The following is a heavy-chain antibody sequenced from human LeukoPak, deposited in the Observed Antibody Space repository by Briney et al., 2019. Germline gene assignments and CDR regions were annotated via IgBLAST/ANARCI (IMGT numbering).Heavy chain of an antibody. CDR3: ARGWAAAAHSD. D-gene: IGHD6-13*01. V-gene: IGHV3-53*01. Sequence: PGGSLRLSCAASGFTVSSNYMSWVRQAPGKGLEWVSVIYSGGSTYYADSVKGRFTISRDNSKNTLYLQMNSLRAEDTAVYYCARGWAAAAHSDWGQGTLVTVSS. CDR1: GFTVSSNY. J-gene: IGHJ4*02. CDR2: IYSGGST.